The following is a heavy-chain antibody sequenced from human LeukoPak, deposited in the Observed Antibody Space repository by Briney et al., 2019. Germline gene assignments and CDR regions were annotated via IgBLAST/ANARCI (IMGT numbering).Heavy chain of an antibody. CDR3: ARDRSRNYSCDY. D-gene: IGHD2-2*01. Sequence: PGRSLRLSCTASGFTFGGFAMNWVRQAPGKGLEWVAFISYDGSIKYYADSVKGRFTISRDHSKNTLYLQMSSLRTEDTAVYYCARDRSRNYSCDYWGQGTLVSVSS. J-gene: IGHJ4*02. CDR2: ISYDGSIK. V-gene: IGHV3-30-3*01. CDR1: GFTFGGFA.